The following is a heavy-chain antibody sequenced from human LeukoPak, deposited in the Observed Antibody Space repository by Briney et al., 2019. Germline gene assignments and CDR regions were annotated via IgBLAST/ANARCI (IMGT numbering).Heavy chain of an antibody. CDR3: AREASGGSYYYYDAFDI. CDR1: GYTFTGYY. CDR2: INPNSGGT. D-gene: IGHD1-26*01. J-gene: IGHJ3*02. V-gene: IGHV1-2*02. Sequence: ASVKVSCKASGYTFTGYYMHWVRQAPGQGLEWMGWINPNSGGTNYAQKFQGRVTMTRDTSISTAYMELSRLRSDDTAVSYCAREASGGSYYYYDAFDIWGQGTMVTVSS.